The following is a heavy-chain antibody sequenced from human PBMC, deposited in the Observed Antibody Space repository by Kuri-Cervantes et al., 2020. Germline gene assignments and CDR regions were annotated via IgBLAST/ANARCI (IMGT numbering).Heavy chain of an antibody. CDR2: IIPIFGTA. CDR3: ARDARGYYYDSSGYYEPFDY. CDR1: VGTFSSYA. J-gene: IGHJ4*02. Sequence: SVKVSCKASVGTFSSYAISWVRQAPGQGLEWMGGIIPIFGTANYAQKFQGRVTITTDESTSTAYMELSSLRSDDTAVYYCARDARGYYYDSSGYYEPFDYWGQGTLVTVSS. D-gene: IGHD3-22*01. V-gene: IGHV1-69*05.